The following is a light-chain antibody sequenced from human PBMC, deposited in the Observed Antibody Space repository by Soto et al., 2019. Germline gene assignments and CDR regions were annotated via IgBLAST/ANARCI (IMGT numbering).Light chain of an antibody. CDR2: EAS. Sequence: EVVLTQSPGTLSLSPGERAILSCRASQRVRSRYLAWYQQKPGQAPRLLIYEASSRATGIPDKFSGSAAGKDFTLPNSRLESEDFAVYFWQQHVSSPLTFGGGTKVEIK. CDR3: QQHVSSPLT. CDR1: QRVRSRY. V-gene: IGKV3-20*01. J-gene: IGKJ4*02.